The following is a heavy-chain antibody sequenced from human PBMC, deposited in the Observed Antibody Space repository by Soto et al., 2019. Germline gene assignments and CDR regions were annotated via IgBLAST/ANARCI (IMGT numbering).Heavy chain of an antibody. CDR3: ARLGRAVSSYYFDY. J-gene: IGHJ4*02. CDR2: ISSNGGST. D-gene: IGHD7-27*01. Sequence: EVQLVESGGGLVQPGGSLRLSCAASGFTFSSYAMHWVRQAPGKGLEYVSPISSNGGSTYYANSVKGRFTISRDNSKNTLYLQMGSLRAEDMAVYYCARLGRAVSSYYFDYWGQGTLVTVSS. V-gene: IGHV3-64*01. CDR1: GFTFSSYA.